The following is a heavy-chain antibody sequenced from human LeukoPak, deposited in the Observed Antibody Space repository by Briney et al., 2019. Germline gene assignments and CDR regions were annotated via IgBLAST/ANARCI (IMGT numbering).Heavy chain of an antibody. V-gene: IGHV3-30-3*01. CDR3: ARDPGGGYSGYDPLDY. CDR2: ISYDGSNK. J-gene: IGHJ4*02. Sequence: GRSLRLSCAASGFTFSSYAMHWVRQAPGKGLEWVAVISYDGSNKYYADSVKGRFTISRDNSKNTLYLQMNSLRAEDTAVYYCARDPGGGYSGYDPLDYWGQGTLVTVSS. CDR1: GFTFSSYA. D-gene: IGHD5-12*01.